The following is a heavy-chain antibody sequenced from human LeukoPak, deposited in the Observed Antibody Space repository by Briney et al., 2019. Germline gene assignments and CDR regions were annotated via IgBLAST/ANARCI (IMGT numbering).Heavy chain of an antibody. CDR3: AREGTYPYYYYYMDV. Sequence: SETLPLTCTVSGGSISSHYWSWIRQPPGKGLEWIGYIYYSGSTNYNPSLKSRVTISVDTSKNQFSLKLSSVTAADTAVYYCAREGTYPYYYYYMDVWGKGTTVTVSS. CDR1: GGSISSHY. CDR2: IYYSGST. D-gene: IGHD1/OR15-1a*01. V-gene: IGHV4-59*11. J-gene: IGHJ6*03.